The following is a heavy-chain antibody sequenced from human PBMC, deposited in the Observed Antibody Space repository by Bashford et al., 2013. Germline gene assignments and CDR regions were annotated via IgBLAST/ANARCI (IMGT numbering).Heavy chain of an antibody. CDR1: GGSLSSGSHY. V-gene: IGHV4-31*03. CDR2: IYYSGST. D-gene: IGHD3/OR15-3a*01. J-gene: IGHJ6*01. Sequence: SETLSLTCTVSGGSLSSGSHYWSWIRQHPGKGLQWIGYIYYSGSTYYNPSLKSRVTISVDTSKNQFSLKLSSVTAADTAVYYCARDGPPXSYYYYGMDVWGPRGPRSPSPQ. CDR3: ARDGPPXSYYYYGMDV.